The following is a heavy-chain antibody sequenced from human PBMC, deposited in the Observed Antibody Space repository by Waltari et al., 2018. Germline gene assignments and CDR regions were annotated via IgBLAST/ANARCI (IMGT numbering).Heavy chain of an antibody. V-gene: IGHV1-2*06. D-gene: IGHD1-26*01. Sequence: QAQLVQSGAEVKKPGASVKVSCKTSGYIFPGYFMHWFRQARGEGLEWMGRLDADRGGTNYPQKCQCRVYMTMDTSITTVYMELNGLTSDDTAVYYCVRETIYRGTPSGGLSIWGQGTKVTISS. J-gene: IGHJ3*02. CDR2: LDADRGGT. CDR3: VRETIYRGTPSGGLSI. CDR1: GYIFPGYF.